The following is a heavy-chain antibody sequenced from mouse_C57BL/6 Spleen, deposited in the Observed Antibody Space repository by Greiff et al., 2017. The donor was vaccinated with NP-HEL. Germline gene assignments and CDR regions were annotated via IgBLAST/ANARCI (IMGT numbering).Heavy chain of an antibody. J-gene: IGHJ3*01. Sequence: VQLQQSGAELVKPGASVKLSCKASGYTFTEYTIHWVKQRSGQGLEWIGWFYPGSGSIKYNEKFKDKATLTADKSSSTVYMALSRLTSEDSAVYFCARHERGSTMVTTRAWFAYWGQGTLVTVSA. CDR1: GYTFTEYT. CDR3: ARHERGSTMVTTRAWFAY. D-gene: IGHD2-2*01. V-gene: IGHV1-62-2*01. CDR2: FYPGSGSI.